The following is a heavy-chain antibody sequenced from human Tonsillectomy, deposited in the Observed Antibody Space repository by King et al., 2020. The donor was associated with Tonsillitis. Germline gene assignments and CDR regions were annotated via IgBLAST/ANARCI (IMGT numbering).Heavy chain of an antibody. J-gene: IGHJ4*02. Sequence: QLQESGPGLVKPSETLSLTCTVSGDSISNSSYYWGWIRQPPGKGLGWIGSIYYSGTTYYNPSLKSRVTLSVDTSKNQFSVRLSSVTAADTAMFYCARHARGSSGWYADYWGQGTLVTVSS. D-gene: IGHD6-19*01. CDR2: IYYSGTT. CDR3: ARHARGSSGWYADY. CDR1: GDSISNSSYY. V-gene: IGHV4-39*07.